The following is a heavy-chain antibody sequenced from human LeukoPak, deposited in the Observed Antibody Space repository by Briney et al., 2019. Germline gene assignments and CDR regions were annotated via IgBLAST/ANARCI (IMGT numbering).Heavy chain of an antibody. V-gene: IGHV4-30-4*07. D-gene: IGHD6-19*01. CDR3: ARDKGRLGGFPDYMDV. CDR1: GGSFSGYS. J-gene: IGHJ6*03. Sequence: SETLSLTCAVYGGSFSGYSWSWIRQPPGKGLDWIAYIYYTGSTYYNPSLKSRVTISVDTSKNQFSLKLSSVTAADTAVYYCARDKGRLGGFPDYMDVWGKGTTVTVSS. CDR2: IYYTGST.